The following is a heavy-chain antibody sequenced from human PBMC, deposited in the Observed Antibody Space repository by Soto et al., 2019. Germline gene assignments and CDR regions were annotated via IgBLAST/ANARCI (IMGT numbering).Heavy chain of an antibody. D-gene: IGHD3-22*01. CDR2: IWYDGNKK. V-gene: IGHV3-33*03. Sequence: SLRLSCAASGFTFSSNGMHWVRQAPGKGLEWVAVIWYDGNKKYYGDSVRGRFTISRDNSKNTLYLEMNSLRAEDTAVYYCVVDTSGLLGYWGQGTQVTVS. CDR3: VVDTSGLLGY. J-gene: IGHJ4*02. CDR1: GFTFSSNG.